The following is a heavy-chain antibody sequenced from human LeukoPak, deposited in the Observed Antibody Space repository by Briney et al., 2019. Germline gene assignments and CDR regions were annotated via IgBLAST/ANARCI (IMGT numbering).Heavy chain of an antibody. J-gene: IGHJ4*02. CDR3: AREEELGGDY. D-gene: IGHD1-26*01. CDR1: GFTFSSYS. V-gene: IGHV3-21*01. CDR2: ISSSSSYI. Sequence: PGGSLRLSCAASGFTFSSYSMNWVRQAPGKGWGWVSSISSSSSYIYYTDSVKGRFTISRDNAKNSLYLQMNSLRAEDTAVYYCAREEELGGDYWGQGTLVTVSS.